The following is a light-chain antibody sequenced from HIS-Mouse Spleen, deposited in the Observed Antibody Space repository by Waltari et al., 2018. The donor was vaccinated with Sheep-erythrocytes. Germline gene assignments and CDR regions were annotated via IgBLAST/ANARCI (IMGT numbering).Light chain of an antibody. CDR2: QDS. CDR1: KLGDKY. CDR3: QAWDSSTAV. J-gene: IGLJ2*01. Sequence: SYELTQPPSVSVSPGQTASITCSGDKLGDKYACWYQQKPGQSPVLVIHQDSKRPSGIHERFSGSNSGNTATLTISGTQAMDEADYYCQAWDSSTAVFGGGTKLTVL. V-gene: IGLV3-1*01.